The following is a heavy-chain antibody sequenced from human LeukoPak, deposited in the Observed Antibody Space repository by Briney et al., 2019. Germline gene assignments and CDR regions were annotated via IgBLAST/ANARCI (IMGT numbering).Heavy chain of an antibody. CDR3: VRVGFTTSWSNFDY. Sequence: ASVKVSCKASGYTFTGYYMHWVRQAPGQGLEWMGWINPNNGGTNYAQKFQGRVTMASDTSISTAYMELNSLMSDDTAVYYCVRVGFTTSWSNFDYWGQGTLVTVSS. CDR1: GYTFTGYY. V-gene: IGHV1-2*02. CDR2: INPNNGGT. D-gene: IGHD2-2*01. J-gene: IGHJ4*02.